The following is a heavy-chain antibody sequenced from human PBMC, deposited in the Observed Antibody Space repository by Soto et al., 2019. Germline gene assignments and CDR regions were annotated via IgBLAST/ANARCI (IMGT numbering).Heavy chain of an antibody. V-gene: IGHV4-31*03. CDR1: GGSISSGGYY. J-gene: IGHJ6*02. CDR2: IYYSGST. CDR3: ARDSGGAAAGNYYYYYGMDV. D-gene: IGHD6-13*01. Sequence: PSETLSLTCTVSGGSISSGGYYWSWIRQHPGKGLEWIGYIYYSGSTYYNPSLKSRVTISVDTSKNQFSLKLSSVTAADTAVYYCARDSGGAAAGNYYYYYGMDVWGQGNTVIVSS.